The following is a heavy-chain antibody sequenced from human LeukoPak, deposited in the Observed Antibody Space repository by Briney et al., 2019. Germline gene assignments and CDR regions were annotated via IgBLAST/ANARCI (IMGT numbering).Heavy chain of an antibody. CDR2: ISSGSRTI. Sequence: TGGSLRLSCAASGFTFRIQGIHWVRQAAGKGLEGTSYISSGSRTITYADSVKGLFTISRDDAKNPLYLQMDSLRAEDTAVYYCARQSPAFDYWGQGTLVTVSS. J-gene: IGHJ4*02. CDR1: GFTFRIQG. CDR3: ARQSPAFDY. V-gene: IGHV3-48*01.